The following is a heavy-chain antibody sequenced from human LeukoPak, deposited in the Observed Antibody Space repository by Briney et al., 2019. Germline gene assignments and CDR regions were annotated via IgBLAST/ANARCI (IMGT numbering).Heavy chain of an antibody. CDR1: GYLFHNYG. CDR3: ARDIGQWGYYDSRGHFRDF. V-gene: IGHV1-18*01. D-gene: IGHD3-22*01. CDR2: ISSYNGNT. J-gene: IGHJ4*02. Sequence: ASVKVSCKASGYLFHNYGFSWVRRAPGQGLEWMGWISSYNGNTKYAQELQGRVTMSTDTSTNTAYMELRSLRSDDTAVYFCARDIGQWGYYDSRGHFRDFWGQGTLVTVSS.